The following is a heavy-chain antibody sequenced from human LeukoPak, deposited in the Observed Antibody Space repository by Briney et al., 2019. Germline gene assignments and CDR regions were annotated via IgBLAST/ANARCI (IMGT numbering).Heavy chain of an antibody. CDR1: GGSFSGYY. D-gene: IGHD3-16*02. Sequence: SETLSLTCAVYGGSFSGYYWSWIRQPPGKGLEWIGEINHSGSTNYNPSLNSRVTISVDTSKNQFSLKLSSVTAADTAVYYCAREGRAYYDYVWGSYRSHYFDYWGQGTLVNVSS. J-gene: IGHJ4*02. CDR2: INHSGST. V-gene: IGHV4-34*01. CDR3: AREGRAYYDYVWGSYRSHYFDY.